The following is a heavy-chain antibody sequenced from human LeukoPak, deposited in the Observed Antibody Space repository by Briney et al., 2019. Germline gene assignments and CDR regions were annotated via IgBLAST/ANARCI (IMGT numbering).Heavy chain of an antibody. Sequence: GGSLRLSCAASGFTFSDSYMTWVRQAPGKGVEWVAYISGSGHDINYSDSVKGRFTISRDNAKNSLYLQMSSLRAEDTAVYYCARDRDPGYNDSSGYRRVNAFDIWGQGTMVTVSS. CDR3: ARDRDPGYNDSSGYRRVNAFDI. CDR1: GFTFSDSY. CDR2: ISGSGHDI. V-gene: IGHV3-11*04. J-gene: IGHJ3*02. D-gene: IGHD3-22*01.